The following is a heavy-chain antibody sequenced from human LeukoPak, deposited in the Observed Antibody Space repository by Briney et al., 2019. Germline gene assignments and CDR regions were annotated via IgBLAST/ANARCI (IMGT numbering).Heavy chain of an antibody. CDR1: GYTFTSYG. V-gene: IGHV1-18*01. D-gene: IGHD2-21*02. Sequence: ASVKVSCKASGYTFTSYGISWVRQAPGQGLEWMGWISAYNGNTNYAQKLQGRVTMTTDTSTSTAYMELRSLRSDDTAVYYCARVNKYCGGDCYSGHYAFDIWGQGTMVTVSS. CDR3: ARVNKYCGGDCYSGHYAFDI. CDR2: ISAYNGNT. J-gene: IGHJ3*02.